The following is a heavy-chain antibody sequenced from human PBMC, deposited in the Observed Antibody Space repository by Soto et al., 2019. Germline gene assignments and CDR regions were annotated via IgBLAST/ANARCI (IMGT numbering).Heavy chain of an antibody. CDR1: GFSLTTSGVS. D-gene: IGHD6-25*01. CDR2: IYWNDDK. V-gene: IGHV2-5*01. CDR3: AYRVGSRGFFDY. Sequence: QITLKESGPTLVQPTQKLTLTCTFSGFSLTTSGVSVGWIRQPPGEALEWLASIYWNDDKRYSPSLMSRHTLTKDNSKKQVVLTMTNMDPVDTATYYCAYRVGSRGFFDYGGQGTLFTVSS. J-gene: IGHJ4*02.